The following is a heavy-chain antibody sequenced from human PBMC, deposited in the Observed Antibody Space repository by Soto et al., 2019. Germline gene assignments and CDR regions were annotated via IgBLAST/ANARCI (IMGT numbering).Heavy chain of an antibody. Sequence: ASVKVSCKASGYTFTGYYMHWVRQAPGQGLEWMGWINPNSGGTNYAQKFQGWVTMTRDTSISTAYMELSRLRSDDTAVYYCAREGSSSSSGDAFDIWGQGTMVTVSS. V-gene: IGHV1-2*04. CDR2: INPNSGGT. CDR1: GYTFTGYY. CDR3: AREGSSSSSGDAFDI. J-gene: IGHJ3*02. D-gene: IGHD6-6*01.